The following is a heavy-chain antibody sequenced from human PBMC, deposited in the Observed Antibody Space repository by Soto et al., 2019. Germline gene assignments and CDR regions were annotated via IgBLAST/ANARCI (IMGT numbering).Heavy chain of an antibody. D-gene: IGHD3-22*01. CDR1: AGSITTSY. CDR2: ISYRGST. J-gene: IGHJ5*02. Sequence: ETLSLTGTVSAGSITTSYWSWIRQPLGKALEWIGYISYRGSTNYNPSLKSRLTISIDTSKSQISLKLTSMTTADTAVYYCASSGIVGREVNTWFDPWGQGTLVTVSS. V-gene: IGHV4-59*01. CDR3: ASSGIVGREVNTWFDP.